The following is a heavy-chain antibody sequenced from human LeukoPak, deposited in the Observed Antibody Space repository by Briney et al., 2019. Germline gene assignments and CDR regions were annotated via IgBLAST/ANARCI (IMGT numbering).Heavy chain of an antibody. J-gene: IGHJ4*02. Sequence: PSETLSLTCTVSGGSISSSSYYWSWIRQPPGKGLEWIGEINHSGSTNYNPSLKSRVTISVDTSKNQFSLKLSSVTAADTAVYYCARHLRQDIVVVPAAIGHFDYWGQGTLVTVSS. CDR3: ARHLRQDIVVVPAAIGHFDY. V-gene: IGHV4-39*01. CDR1: GGSISSSSYY. D-gene: IGHD2-2*01. CDR2: INHSGST.